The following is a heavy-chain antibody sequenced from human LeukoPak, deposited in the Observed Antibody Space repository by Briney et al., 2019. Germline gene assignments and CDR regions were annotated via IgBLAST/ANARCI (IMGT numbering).Heavy chain of an antibody. V-gene: IGHV2-5*01. Sequence: SAPTLSSPTQTLTLTCTFSGFSLSTSGLGVGWIRQPPGKALEWLALIYWNDDKRYSPSLKSRLTITKDNSKNQVVLTMTNMDPVDTATYYCAHRLVGKRAFDIWGQGTMVTVSS. D-gene: IGHD2-15*01. CDR2: IYWNDDK. CDR3: AHRLVGKRAFDI. CDR1: GFSLSTSGLG. J-gene: IGHJ3*02.